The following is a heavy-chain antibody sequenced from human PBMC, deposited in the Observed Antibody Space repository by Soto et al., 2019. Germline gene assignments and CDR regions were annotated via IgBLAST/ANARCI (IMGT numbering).Heavy chain of an antibody. D-gene: IGHD3-16*01. Sequence: LSLTCTVSGDSISSGNRYWSWIRQPPGKGLEWIGYIFSSGTTYYNPSLKSRLTMSLDASQNQFSLKLNSLTDADTAVYFCARVPSPFDYYYAMDVWGQGTTVTVSS. CDR2: IFSSGTT. V-gene: IGHV4-30-4*01. CDR3: ARVPSPFDYYYAMDV. CDR1: GDSISSGNRY. J-gene: IGHJ6*02.